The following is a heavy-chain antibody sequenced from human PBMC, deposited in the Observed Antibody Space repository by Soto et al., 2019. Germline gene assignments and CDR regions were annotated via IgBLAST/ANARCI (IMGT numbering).Heavy chain of an antibody. D-gene: IGHD2-2*01. CDR1: KLTLRSYA. CDR2: IIYNGSNT. V-gene: IGHV3-30-3*01. Sequence: PGGSLRLSCVASKLTLRSYAMHWVRQVPGKGLEWVAVIIYNGSNTYYADSVKGRFTISRDNSKNTLYLQMNSLRAEDTAVYYCAKAVRNQLLCSMDVWGKGTTVTVSS. J-gene: IGHJ6*04. CDR3: AKAVRNQLLCSMDV.